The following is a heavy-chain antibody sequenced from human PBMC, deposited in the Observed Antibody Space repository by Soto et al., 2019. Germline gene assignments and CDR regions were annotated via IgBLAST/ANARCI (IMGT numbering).Heavy chain of an antibody. CDR1: GGTFRNYP. CDR2: IFPLTDIP. Sequence: SVKVSCKASGGTFRNYPINWVRQSPVQGLEWMGSIFPLTDIPDYAQNFQARLTISADKSTSTAYMELSSLTSDDTAMYFCARGPLVVLNYFESWGQGTLVTVSS. CDR3: ARGPLVVLNYFES. J-gene: IGHJ4*02. V-gene: IGHV1-69*04.